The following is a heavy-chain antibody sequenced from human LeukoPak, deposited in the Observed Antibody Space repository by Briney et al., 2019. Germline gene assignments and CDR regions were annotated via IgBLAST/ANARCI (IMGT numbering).Heavy chain of an antibody. V-gene: IGHV3-23*01. CDR3: ARDSGIYDSSGYYGLSYYGMDV. CDR2: ISGSGGST. CDR1: GFTFASYA. D-gene: IGHD3-22*01. J-gene: IGHJ6*02. Sequence: GGSLRLSCAASGFTFASYAMTWVRQAPGKGLEWFSAISGSGGSTYYADSVKGRFTISRDNYKNTLYLQMNSLRAEDTAVYYCARDSGIYDSSGYYGLSYYGMDVWGQGTPVIVSS.